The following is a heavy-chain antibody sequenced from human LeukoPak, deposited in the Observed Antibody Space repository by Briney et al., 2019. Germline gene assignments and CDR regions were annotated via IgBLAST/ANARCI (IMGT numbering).Heavy chain of an antibody. CDR1: GYSFTSYW. Sequence: GESLKISCKGSGYSFTSYWIRWVRQMPGKGLEWMGRIDPRDSYTNYSPPFQGHVTISADKSISTAYLQWSSLKASDTAMYYCARHGVYSGYDPIWGLAAANYWGQGTLVTVSS. D-gene: IGHD5-12*01. CDR3: ARHGVYSGYDPIWGLAAANY. CDR2: IDPRDSYT. J-gene: IGHJ4*02. V-gene: IGHV5-10-1*01.